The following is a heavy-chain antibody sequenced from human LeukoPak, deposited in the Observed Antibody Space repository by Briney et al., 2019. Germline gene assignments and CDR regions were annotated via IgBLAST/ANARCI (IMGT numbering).Heavy chain of an antibody. CDR1: GFTVSSNY. D-gene: IGHD1-26*01. J-gene: IGHJ4*02. Sequence: RPGGSLRLSCAASGFTVSSNYMNWVRQAPGKGLEWVSVIYSGGSTYYADSVKGRFTISRDNSKNALYLQMSSLRAEDTAVYYCARGTYSGTYLVYWGQGTLVTVSS. CDR3: ARGTYSGTYLVY. V-gene: IGHV3-53*01. CDR2: IYSGGST.